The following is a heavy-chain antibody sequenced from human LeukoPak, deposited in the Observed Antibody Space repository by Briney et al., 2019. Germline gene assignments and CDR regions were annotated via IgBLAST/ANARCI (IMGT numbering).Heavy chain of an antibody. D-gene: IGHD3-22*01. CDR1: GGSISSGSYY. Sequence: PSQTLSLTCTVSGGSISSGSYYWSWIRQPAGKGLEWIGRIYTSGSTNYNPSLKSRVTISVDTSKNQFSLKLSSVTAADTAVYYYARVWKYYYDSSGYDTWGQGTLVTVSS. CDR3: ARVWKYYYDSSGYDT. J-gene: IGHJ5*02. CDR2: IYTSGST. V-gene: IGHV4-61*02.